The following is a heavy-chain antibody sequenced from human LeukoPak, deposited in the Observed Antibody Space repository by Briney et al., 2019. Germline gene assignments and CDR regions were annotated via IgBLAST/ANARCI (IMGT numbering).Heavy chain of an antibody. Sequence: SETLSLTCAVYGGSFSGYYWSWIRQPPGKGLEWIGEINHSGSTNYNPSLKSRVTISVDTSKNQFSLKLSSVTAADTAVYYCARGRWLQSPFDYWGQGTLVTVSS. CDR3: ARGRWLQSPFDY. D-gene: IGHD5-24*01. J-gene: IGHJ4*02. CDR2: INHSGST. V-gene: IGHV4-34*01. CDR1: GGSFSGYY.